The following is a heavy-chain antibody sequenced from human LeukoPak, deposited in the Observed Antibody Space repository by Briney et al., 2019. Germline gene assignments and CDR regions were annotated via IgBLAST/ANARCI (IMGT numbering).Heavy chain of an antibody. D-gene: IGHD2-15*01. V-gene: IGHV4-59*01. Sequence: SETLSLTCTVSVGSIGSYYWTWIRQPPGAGREWIGYIYYSGNAYYNPSLTIRVTMSVDPSNNQFSLKLTSLTAADSAVYYCARGSEVGMDVWGQGTTVTVSS. CDR3: ARGSEVGMDV. CDR1: VGSIGSYY. CDR2: IYYSGNA. J-gene: IGHJ6*02.